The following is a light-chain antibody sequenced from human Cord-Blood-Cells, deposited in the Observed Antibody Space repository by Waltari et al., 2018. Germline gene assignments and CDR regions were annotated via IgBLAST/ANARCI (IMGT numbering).Light chain of an antibody. CDR3: CSYAGSSTWV. CDR1: SSDVGSYNL. J-gene: IGLJ3*02. CDR2: EGS. V-gene: IGLV2-23*01. Sequence: QSALTQPASVSGSPGQSITISCTGTSSDVGSYNLVSCYQQTPGKSPKLRIYEGSKRPSGVSNRFSGSKSGNTASLTISGLQAEDEADYYCCSYAGSSTWVFGGGTKLTVL.